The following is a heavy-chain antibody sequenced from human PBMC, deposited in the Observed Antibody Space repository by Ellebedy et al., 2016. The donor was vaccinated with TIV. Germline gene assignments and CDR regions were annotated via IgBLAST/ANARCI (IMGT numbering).Heavy chain of an antibody. V-gene: IGHV3-23*01. Sequence: GGSLRLXXEGSGISFSSFAMIWVRQAPGKGLEWVSIISPSGGNTYYADSVKGRFTISRDNSQKTLYLQMNSLRADDTAVYYCAKCMGAVPWTQLWFQVSFDSWGQGTLVTVSS. J-gene: IGHJ4*02. D-gene: IGHD5-18*01. CDR1: GISFSSFA. CDR2: ISPSGGNT. CDR3: AKCMGAVPWTQLWFQVSFDS.